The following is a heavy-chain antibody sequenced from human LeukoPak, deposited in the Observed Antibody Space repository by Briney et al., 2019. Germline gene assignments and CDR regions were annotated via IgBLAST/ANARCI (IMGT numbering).Heavy chain of an antibody. CDR1: GGSFSKYY. V-gene: IGHV4-34*01. J-gene: IGHJ6*03. CDR3: ARRWNYGRNYYIDV. Sequence: PSETLSLTCAVYGGSFSKYYWSWIHQPPGKGLEWIGEINDSGRINYNPSLMSRVTVSVDTSKNHFSPRLTSVTATDTAVYYCARRWNYGRNYYIDVWGNGATVSVSS. D-gene: IGHD1-7*01. CDR2: INDSGRI.